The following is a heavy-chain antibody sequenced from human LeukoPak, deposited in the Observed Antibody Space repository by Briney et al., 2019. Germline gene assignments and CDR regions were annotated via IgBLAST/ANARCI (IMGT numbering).Heavy chain of an antibody. V-gene: IGHV3-48*01. D-gene: IGHD2-2*02. J-gene: IGHJ4*02. Sequence: GGSLRLSCAASGFTFSSYSMNWVRQAPGKGLEWVSYISSSSSTIYYADSVKGRFTISRDKAKNSLYLQMNSLRAEDTAVYYCARDWYCSSTSCYTPYRFDYWGQGTLVTVSS. CDR3: ARDWYCSSTSCYTPYRFDY. CDR1: GFTFSSYS. CDR2: ISSSSSTI.